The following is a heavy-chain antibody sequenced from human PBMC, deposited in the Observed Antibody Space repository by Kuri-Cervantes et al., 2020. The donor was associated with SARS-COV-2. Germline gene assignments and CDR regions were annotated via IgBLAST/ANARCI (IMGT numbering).Heavy chain of an antibody. CDR3: ARDYCSKTNCYIRGMSNYYYGMDA. D-gene: IGHD2-2*02. CDR1: GGTFSSYA. V-gene: IGHV1-69*13. J-gene: IGHJ6*02. CDR2: IIPIFGTA. Sequence: SVKVSCKASGGTFSSYAISWVRQAPGQGLEWMGGIIPIFGTANYAQKFQGRVTITADESTNTAYMELRSLRSDDTAMYYCARDYCSKTNCYIRGMSNYYYGMDAWGQGTTVTVSS.